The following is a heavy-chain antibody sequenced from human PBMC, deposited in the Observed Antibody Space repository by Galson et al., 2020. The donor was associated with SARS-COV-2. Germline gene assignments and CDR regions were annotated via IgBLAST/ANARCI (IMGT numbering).Heavy chain of an antibody. J-gene: IGHJ3*01. CDR1: GGSISSSSYY. CDR2: IYYSRST. CDR3: ARVITMIGVRGTSAFDV. Sequence: ETSETLSLTCTVSGGSISSSSYYWGWIRQPPGKWLEWIGSIYYSRSTYYNPSLKSRVTISVDTSKNQFFLKLSSVTAADTAVYYSARVITMIGVRGTSAFDVWGQGTMVTVSS. V-gene: IGHV4-39*01. D-gene: IGHD3-22*01.